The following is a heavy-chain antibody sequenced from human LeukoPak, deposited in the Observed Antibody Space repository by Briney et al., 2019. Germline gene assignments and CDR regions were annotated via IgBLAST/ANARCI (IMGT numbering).Heavy chain of an antibody. CDR3: AISRGYSYGLDY. CDR2: ISGGSTIV. J-gene: IGHJ4*02. D-gene: IGHD5-18*01. Sequence: PGRSLRLSCSASGFTFSSYSMNWVRQVPGKGLEWVSYISGGSTIVYYADSMKGRFTISRDNANNSLYLQMNSLRDEDTALYYCAISRGYSYGLDYWGQGTLVTVSS. V-gene: IGHV3-48*02. CDR1: GFTFSSYS.